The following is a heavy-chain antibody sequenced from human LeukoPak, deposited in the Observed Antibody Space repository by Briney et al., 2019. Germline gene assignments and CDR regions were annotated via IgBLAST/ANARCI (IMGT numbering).Heavy chain of an antibody. CDR1: GYTFTSNY. Sequence: ASVNVSCKASGYTFTSNYIHWVRQAPGQGLEWMGMIYPRDGSTSYAQKFQGRVTATRDTSTSTVHMELSGLRPEDTAVYYCARDQEGFDYWGQGTLVTVSS. V-gene: IGHV1-46*01. J-gene: IGHJ4*02. CDR2: IYPRDGST. CDR3: ARDQEGFDY.